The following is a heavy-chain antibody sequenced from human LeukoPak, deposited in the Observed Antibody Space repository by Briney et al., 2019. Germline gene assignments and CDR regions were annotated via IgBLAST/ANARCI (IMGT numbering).Heavy chain of an antibody. Sequence: SVKVSCKASGGTFGSYAISWVRKAPGQGLEWMGRIIPILGIANYAQKFQGRVTITADKSTSTAYMELSSLRSEDTAVYYCARDDYYDSSGYYGFLDYWGQGTLVTVSS. CDR2: IIPILGIA. CDR1: GGTFGSYA. J-gene: IGHJ4*02. CDR3: ARDDYYDSSGYYGFLDY. D-gene: IGHD3-22*01. V-gene: IGHV1-69*04.